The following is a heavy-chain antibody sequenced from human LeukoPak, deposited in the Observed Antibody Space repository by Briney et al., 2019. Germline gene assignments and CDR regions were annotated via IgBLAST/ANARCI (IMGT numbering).Heavy chain of an antibody. CDR1: GGSISLSF. CDR2: LYPSGRT. CDR3: ARGAGSGWYYFDS. V-gene: IGHV4-4*07. D-gene: IGHD6-19*01. J-gene: IGHJ4*02. Sequence: SETLSLTCTVSGGSISLSFWSWLRQPARKGLEWVGRLYPSGRTEKNPSLKSRVSISLDAPKSQFSLRLTSVTAADKAVYFCARGAGSGWYYFDSWGQGTRVTVSS.